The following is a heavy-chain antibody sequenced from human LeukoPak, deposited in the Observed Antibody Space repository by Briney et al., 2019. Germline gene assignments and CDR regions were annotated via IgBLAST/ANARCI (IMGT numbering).Heavy chain of an antibody. V-gene: IGHV1-2*02. Sequence: ASVKVSCKASGYTFTGYYMHWVRQAPGQGLEWMGWISPNSGGTNYAQKFQGRVTMTRDTSISTAYMELSRLRSDDTAVYYCARDWGYCSSTSCPNWFDPWGQGTLVTVSS. CDR2: ISPNSGGT. CDR1: GYTFTGYY. D-gene: IGHD2-2*01. CDR3: ARDWGYCSSTSCPNWFDP. J-gene: IGHJ5*02.